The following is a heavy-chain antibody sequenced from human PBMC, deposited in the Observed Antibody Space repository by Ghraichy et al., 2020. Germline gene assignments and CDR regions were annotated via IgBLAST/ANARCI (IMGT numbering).Heavy chain of an antibody. V-gene: IGHV3-30*18. D-gene: IGHD2/OR15-2a*01. CDR1: GFTFSNYG. CDR2: ISNDGTNK. J-gene: IGHJ4*02. Sequence: LSLTCAASGFTFSNYGMHWVRQAPGKGLEWVAIISNDGTNKLYADSVKGQFTISRDNSKNTLFLQMDSLRPEDAAVYYCAKAVSSMGFYIDYWGQGTLVTVSS. CDR3: AKAVSSMGFYIDY.